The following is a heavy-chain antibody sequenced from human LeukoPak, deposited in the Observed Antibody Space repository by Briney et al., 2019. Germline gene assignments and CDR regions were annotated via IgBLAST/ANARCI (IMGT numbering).Heavy chain of an antibody. Sequence: PGGSLRLSCAASGFSFTSYAMSWVRQAPGKGLEWVSAISTGGGSTYYADSVKGRFTISRDNSKNTLSLQLNSLRAEDTAVYYCENARVMIPFFDYSGQGTLVTVSS. D-gene: IGHD3-22*01. CDR1: GFSFTSYA. CDR3: ENARVMIPFFDY. CDR2: ISTGGGST. V-gene: IGHV3-23*01. J-gene: IGHJ4*02.